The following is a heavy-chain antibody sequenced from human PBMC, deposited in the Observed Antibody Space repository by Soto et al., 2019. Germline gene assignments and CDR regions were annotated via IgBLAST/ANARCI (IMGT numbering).Heavy chain of an antibody. J-gene: IGHJ5*02. CDR3: ARSPRSWIFGVRNRGENWVDP. D-gene: IGHD3-3*01. CDR2: ITDSGGAT. V-gene: IGHV3-23*01. CDR1: GFPFATHG. Sequence: PGGALRLSCVVAGFPFATHGMRRVRQTPGKGPQWVASITDSGGATYYADSVKGRFTIFRDNAKHTLDRQMNLLRVDDTAVYFCARSPRSWIFGVRNRGENWVDPWGQG.